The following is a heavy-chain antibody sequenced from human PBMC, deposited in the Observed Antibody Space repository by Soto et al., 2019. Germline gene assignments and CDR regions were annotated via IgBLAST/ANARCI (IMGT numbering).Heavy chain of an antibody. Sequence: PSETLSLTCTVSGGSLSPNYWTWIRQPPGKGLEWIAYIYYSGTATYNPSLNSRVAISLDMSKNQISLTLSSVTAADTAVYYCASYGSGSYETNWFDPWGQGTLVTVSS. D-gene: IGHD3-10*01. V-gene: IGHV4-59*12. CDR1: GGSLSPNY. CDR2: IYYSGTA. CDR3: ASYGSGSYETNWFDP. J-gene: IGHJ5*02.